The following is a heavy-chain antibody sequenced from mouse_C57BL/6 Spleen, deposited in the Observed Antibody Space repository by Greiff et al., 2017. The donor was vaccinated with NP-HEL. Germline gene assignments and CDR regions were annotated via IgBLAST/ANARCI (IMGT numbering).Heavy chain of an antibody. J-gene: IGHJ1*03. CDR2: IDPENGDT. D-gene: IGHD1-1*01. CDR1: GFNIKDDY. V-gene: IGHV14-4*01. Sequence: EVQLQQSGAELVRPGASVKLSCTASGFNIKDDYMHWVKQRPEQGLEWIGWIDPENGDTEYASKFQGKATITADTSSNTAYLQLSSLTSEDTAVYYCTGPNYYGSRGGYWYFDVWGTGTTVTVSS. CDR3: TGPNYYGSRGGYWYFDV.